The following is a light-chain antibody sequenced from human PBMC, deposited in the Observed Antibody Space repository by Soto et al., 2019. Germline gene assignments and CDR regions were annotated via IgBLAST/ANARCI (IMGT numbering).Light chain of an antibody. CDR1: SSDVGGYNY. CDR2: EVS. Sequence: QSVLTQPASVSXSPGQSITIFCTGTSSDVGGYNYVSWYQHHPGKAPKLMIYEVSNRPSGVSNRFSGSKSGNTASLTISGLQAEDEADYYCSSYTSSGTLVFGTGTKVTVL. J-gene: IGLJ1*01. CDR3: SSYTSSGTLV. V-gene: IGLV2-14*01.